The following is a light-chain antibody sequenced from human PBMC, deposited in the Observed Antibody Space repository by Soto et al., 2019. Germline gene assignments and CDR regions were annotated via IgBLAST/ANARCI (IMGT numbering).Light chain of an antibody. J-gene: IGLJ2*01. CDR2: EVS. V-gene: IGLV2-8*01. CDR3: SSYAGSNTHVV. Sequence: QSALTQRPSASGSPGQSVTISCTGTSSDVGGYNYVSWYQQHPGKAPKLMIYEVSKRPSGVPDRFSGSKSGNTASLTVSGLQAEDEADYYCSSYAGSNTHVVFGGGTKLTVL. CDR1: SSDVGGYNY.